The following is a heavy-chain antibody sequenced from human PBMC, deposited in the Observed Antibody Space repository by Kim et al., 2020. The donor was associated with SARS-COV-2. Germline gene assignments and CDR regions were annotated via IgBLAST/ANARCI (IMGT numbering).Heavy chain of an antibody. V-gene: IGHV1-2*02. Sequence: ASVKVSCKASGYTFTKYYIHWVRQAPGQGPEWMGWIDPNTGGTNYAQNFQGRVNMTRDTSITTAYMELSRLRSDDTAFYYCARDPNFGSGGNWGQGTLVTVSS. CDR2: IDPNTGGT. CDR3: ARDPNFGSGGN. D-gene: IGHD3-10*01. J-gene: IGHJ4*02. CDR1: GYTFTKYY.